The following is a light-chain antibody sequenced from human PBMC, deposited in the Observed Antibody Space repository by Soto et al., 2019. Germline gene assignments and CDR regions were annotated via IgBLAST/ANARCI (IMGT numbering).Light chain of an antibody. CDR3: QQYGRSPFT. CDR2: GAS. Sequence: EIVMTQSPGTLSSPPGPTATLSSMASQSVSSNYVAWFHQKPGQAPRLLIYGASSRATGVPDRFSASGSGTDFTLTISRLEPEDFAVYYCQQYGRSPFTFGPGTKVDI. CDR1: QSVSSNY. V-gene: IGKV3-20*01. J-gene: IGKJ3*01.